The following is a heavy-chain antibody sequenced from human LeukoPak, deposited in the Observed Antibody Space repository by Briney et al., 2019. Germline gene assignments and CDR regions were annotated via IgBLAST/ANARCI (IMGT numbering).Heavy chain of an antibody. V-gene: IGHV3-7*04. J-gene: IGHJ4*02. CDR2: IQQDGSEQ. D-gene: IGHD5-18*01. CDR1: GFTFSDYW. CDR3: ARDRGFSYGIDF. Sequence: PGESLRLSCAASGFTFSDYWMSWVRQAPGKGLEWVANIQQDGSEQYYVDSVRGRFTISRDNAKKSLFLQVSSLRGEDTAVYYCARDRGFSYGIDFWGQGTLVTVSS.